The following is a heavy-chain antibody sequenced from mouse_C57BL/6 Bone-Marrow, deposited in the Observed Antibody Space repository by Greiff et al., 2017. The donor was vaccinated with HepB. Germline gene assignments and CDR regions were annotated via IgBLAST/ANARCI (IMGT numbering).Heavy chain of an antibody. J-gene: IGHJ1*03. V-gene: IGHV1-7*01. Sequence: VQLQQSGAELAKPGASVKLSCKASGYTFTSYWMHWVKQRPGQGLEWIGYINPSSGYTKYNQKFKDKATLTADKSSSTAYMQLSSLTYEDSAVYYCATLLLRYYWYFDVWGTGTTVTVSS. CDR1: GYTFTSYW. CDR2: INPSSGYT. D-gene: IGHD1-1*01. CDR3: ATLLLRYYWYFDV.